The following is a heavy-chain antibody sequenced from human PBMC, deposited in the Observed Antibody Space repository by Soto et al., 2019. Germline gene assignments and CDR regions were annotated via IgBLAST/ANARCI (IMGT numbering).Heavy chain of an antibody. J-gene: IGHJ4*02. CDR2: MNPNSGNT. Sequence: QVQLVQSGAEVKKPGASVKVSCKASGYTFTSYDINWVRQATGQGLEWMGWMNPNSGNTGYAQKFQGRVTMTRNTSLRTAYMKLSSLRSGDTAVYYCARFTNVYGDRHWGQGPVVTVPS. V-gene: IGHV1-8*01. D-gene: IGHD4-17*01. CDR1: GYTFTSYD. CDR3: ARFTNVYGDRH.